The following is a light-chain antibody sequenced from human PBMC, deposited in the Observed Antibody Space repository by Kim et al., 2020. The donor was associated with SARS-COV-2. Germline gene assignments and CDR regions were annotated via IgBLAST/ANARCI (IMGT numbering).Light chain of an antibody. CDR2: DAA. Sequence: DVQMTQSPSSLSASVGDRVTITCQASQDISSYLSWYQQRPGEAPTLLIYDAAKLQPGVPSRFSGSGSWTDYTFTISSLQPEDFATYYYQQYDVLPITFGQGTRLEIK. CDR3: QQYDVLPIT. V-gene: IGKV1-33*01. CDR1: QDISSY. J-gene: IGKJ5*01.